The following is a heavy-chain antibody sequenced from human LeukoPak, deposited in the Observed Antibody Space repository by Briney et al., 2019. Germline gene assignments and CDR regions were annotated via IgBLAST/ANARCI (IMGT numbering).Heavy chain of an antibody. V-gene: IGHV4-34*01. CDR2: INHSGST. CDR3: ARMGSGSYRKRYYYYGMDV. CDR1: DGSFSGYY. D-gene: IGHD3-10*01. J-gene: IGHJ6*02. Sequence: SETLSLTCAVYDGSFSGYYWSWIRQPPGKGLEWIGEINHSGSTNYNPSLKSRVTISVDTSKNQFSLKLSSVTAADTAVYYCARMGSGSYRKRYYYYGMDVWGQGTTVTVSS.